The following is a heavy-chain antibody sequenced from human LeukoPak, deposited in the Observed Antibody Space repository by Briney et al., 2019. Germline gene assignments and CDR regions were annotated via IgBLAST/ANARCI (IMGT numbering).Heavy chain of an antibody. CDR2: IRSRDRTI. D-gene: IGHD7-27*01. Sequence: GGSLRLSCAASGFTLSSYVMSRVRQAPGKGLEWVSYIRSRDRTIYYADSVKGRFTISTDNAENSLYLQMNSLRTEDTAVYYCARDHRWGFDYWGRGTLVTVSS. CDR1: GFTLSSYV. V-gene: IGHV3-48*01. CDR3: ARDHRWGFDY. J-gene: IGHJ4*02.